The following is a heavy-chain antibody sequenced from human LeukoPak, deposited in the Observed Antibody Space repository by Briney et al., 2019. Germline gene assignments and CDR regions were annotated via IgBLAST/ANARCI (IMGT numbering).Heavy chain of an antibody. V-gene: IGHV3-33*01. J-gene: IGHJ4*02. Sequence: PGRSLRLSCAASGFTFSSYGMHWVRQAPGKGLELVAVIWYDGSNKYYADSVKDRFTISRDNSKNTLYLQMNSLRAEDTAVYYCARDDVMVYYYDSSGYYSVALSYWGQGTLVTVSS. CDR3: ARDDVMVYYYDSSGYYSVALSY. D-gene: IGHD3-22*01. CDR2: IWYDGSNK. CDR1: GFTFSSYG.